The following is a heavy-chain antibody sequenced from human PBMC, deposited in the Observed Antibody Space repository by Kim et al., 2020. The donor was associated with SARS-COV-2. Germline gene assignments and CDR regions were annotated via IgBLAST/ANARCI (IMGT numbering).Heavy chain of an antibody. CDR3: ARDTRDYYGMDV. Sequence: YYADAVKSRFTISRDNSKNTLYLQMNSLGAEDTAVYYCARDTRDYYGMDVWGQGTTVTVSS. J-gene: IGHJ6*02. V-gene: IGHV3-33*01.